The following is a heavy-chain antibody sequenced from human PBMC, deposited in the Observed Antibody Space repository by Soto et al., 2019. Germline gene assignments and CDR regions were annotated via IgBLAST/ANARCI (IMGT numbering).Heavy chain of an antibody. J-gene: IGHJ5*02. D-gene: IGHD4-17*01. V-gene: IGHV3-30-3*01. CDR3: ARNQITPVTTGWFDP. CDR1: GFTFSSYA. Sequence: QVQLVESGGGVVQPGRSLRLSCAASGFTFSSYAMHWVRQAPGKGLEWVAVISYDGSNKYYADSVKGRFTISRENSKNTLYLQMNSLRAEDTVVYYCARNQITPVTTGWFDPWGQGTLVTVSS. CDR2: ISYDGSNK.